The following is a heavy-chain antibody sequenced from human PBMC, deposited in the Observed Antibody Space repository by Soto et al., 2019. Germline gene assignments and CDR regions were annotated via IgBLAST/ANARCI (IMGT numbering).Heavy chain of an antibody. V-gene: IGHV4-34*10. CDR2: IFFRGST. J-gene: IGHJ3*01. CDR3: ARVVTADDAFDV. CDR1: GGSVNGYY. Sequence: SETLSLTCAVYGGSVNGYYWNWIRQPPGKGLEWIGNIFFRGSTHYNPSLASRISMSVDTSKNQFSLRPTSMTAADTAVYYCARVVTADDAFDVWGQGTMVTVSS. D-gene: IGHD2-21*02.